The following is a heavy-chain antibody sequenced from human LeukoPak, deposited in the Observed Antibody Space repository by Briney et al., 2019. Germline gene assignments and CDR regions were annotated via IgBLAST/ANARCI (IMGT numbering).Heavy chain of an antibody. CDR2: TSSDLNVK. CDR3: AREGYYGSGSPPSLYFDY. V-gene: IGHV3-30-3*01. J-gene: IGHJ4*02. D-gene: IGHD3-10*01. CDR1: GFTFRNYV. Sequence: GGSLRLSCAASGFTFRNYVIHWVRRAPGKGLEWVAVTSSDLNVKLYADSVKGRFTISRDNSRSTLYLQMNSLRPEDTAIYYCAREGYYGSGSPPSLYFDYWGQGTLVTVSS.